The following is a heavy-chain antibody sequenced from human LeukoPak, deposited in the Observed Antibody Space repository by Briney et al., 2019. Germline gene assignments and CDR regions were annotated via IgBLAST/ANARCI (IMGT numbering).Heavy chain of an antibody. CDR3: ARLYNQGRGYSGYVAIKDYYYYYYMDV. CDR1: GYSFTSYW. V-gene: IGHV5-51*01. CDR2: IYPGDSDT. Sequence: GESLKISCKGSGYSFTSYWIGWVRQMPGKGLEWMGIIYPGDSDTRYSPSFQGQVTISADKSISTAYLQWSSLKASDTAMYYCARLYNQGRGYSGYVAIKDYYYYYYMDVWGKGTTVTISS. J-gene: IGHJ6*03. D-gene: IGHD5-12*01.